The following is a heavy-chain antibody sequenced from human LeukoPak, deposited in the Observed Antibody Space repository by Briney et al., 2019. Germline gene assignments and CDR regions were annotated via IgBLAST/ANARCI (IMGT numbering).Heavy chain of an antibody. CDR3: ARGVNSGYFDY. CDR2: IYYSGST. J-gene: IGHJ4*02. Sequence: PSETLSLTCTVSGGSISSYYWSWIRQPPGKGLEWIGYIYYSGSTNYNPSLKSRVTISVDTSKDQFSLKLSSVTAADTAVYYCARGVNSGYFDYCGQGTLVTVSS. D-gene: IGHD1-26*01. V-gene: IGHV4-59*01. CDR1: GGSISSYY.